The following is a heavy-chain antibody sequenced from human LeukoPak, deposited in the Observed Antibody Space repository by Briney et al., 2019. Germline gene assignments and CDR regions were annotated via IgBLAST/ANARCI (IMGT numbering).Heavy chain of an antibody. CDR1: GYTFTSYG. J-gene: IGHJ5*02. CDR2: ISAYNGNT. D-gene: IGHD3-10*01. Sequence: ASVKVSCKASGYTFTSYGISWVRQAPGQGLEWMGWISAYNGNTNYAQKLQGRVTMTTDTSTSTAYMELRSLRSDDTAVYYCARDAETVRGVIQSSPYRQPLWFDPWGQGTLVTVSS. CDR3: ARDAETVRGVIQSSPYRQPLWFDP. V-gene: IGHV1-18*01.